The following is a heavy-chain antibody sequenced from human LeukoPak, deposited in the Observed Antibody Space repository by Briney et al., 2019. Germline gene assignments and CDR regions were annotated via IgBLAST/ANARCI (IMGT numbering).Heavy chain of an antibody. V-gene: IGHV1-2*02. CDR2: INPNSGGT. CDR1: GYAFTGYY. D-gene: IGHD3-16*01. J-gene: IGHJ4*02. Sequence: ASVKVSCKASGYAFTGYYMHWVRQAPGQGLEWMGWINPNSGGTNYAQKFQGRVTMTRDTSISTAYMELSRLRSDDTAVYYCARATPPSYVSGYWGQGTLVTVSS. CDR3: ARATPPSYVSGY.